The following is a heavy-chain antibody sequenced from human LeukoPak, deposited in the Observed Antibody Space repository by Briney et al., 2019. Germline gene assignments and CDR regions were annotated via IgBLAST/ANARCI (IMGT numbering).Heavy chain of an antibody. Sequence: PGGSLRLSCAASGFTFSSYDRHWVRQATGKGLKWVTAIGTAGDTYYTGSVKGRFTISRDNAKNHLYLQMNSLRAGDTAAYYCARVALNSSGWYSVDYWGPGTLVTVSS. CDR3: ARVALNSSGWYSVDY. J-gene: IGHJ4*02. V-gene: IGHV3-13*01. CDR1: GFTFSSYD. CDR2: IGTAGDT. D-gene: IGHD6-19*01.